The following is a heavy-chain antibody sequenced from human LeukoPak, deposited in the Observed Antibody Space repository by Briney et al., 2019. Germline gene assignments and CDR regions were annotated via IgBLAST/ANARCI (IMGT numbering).Heavy chain of an antibody. D-gene: IGHD3-10*01. CDR2: INHSGST. J-gene: IGHJ4*02. V-gene: IGHV4-34*01. CDR1: GGSLSGYY. Sequence: SKTLSLTCAVYGGSLSGYYWNWIRQPPGKGLEWIGEINHSGSTNYNPSLKSRVTISVDTSKNQFSLKLSSVTAADTAVYYCARGSWMVRGVIDYWGQGTLVTVSS. CDR3: ARGSWMVRGVIDY.